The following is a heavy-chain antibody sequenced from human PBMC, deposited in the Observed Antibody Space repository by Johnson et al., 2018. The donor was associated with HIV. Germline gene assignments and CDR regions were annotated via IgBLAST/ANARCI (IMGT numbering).Heavy chain of an antibody. CDR2: MSYDGSNK. CDR3: ASISLGSEDDAFDI. V-gene: IGHV3-30*03. J-gene: IGHJ3*02. D-gene: IGHD3-10*01. Sequence: QVQLVESGGGVVQPGRSLRLSCAASGFTFRSYAMHWVRQAPGKGLEWVAVMSYDGSNKYYADSVKGRFTISRDNSKNTLYLQMNSLRAEDTAVYYCASISLGSEDDAFDIWGQGTMVTVSS. CDR1: GFTFRSYA.